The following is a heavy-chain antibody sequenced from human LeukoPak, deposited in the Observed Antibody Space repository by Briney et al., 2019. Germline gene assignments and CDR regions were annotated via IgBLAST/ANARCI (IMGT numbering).Heavy chain of an antibody. D-gene: IGHD3-3*01. CDR1: GGTFSSYA. V-gene: IGHV1-69*13. J-gene: IGHJ4*02. CDR2: IIPIFGTA. Sequence: SVKVSCKASGGTFSSYAISWVRQAPGQGLEWMGGIIPIFGTANYAQKFQGRVTITADESTSTAYMELSSLRSEDTAVYYCARVARYKFPTYYDFWSGVIFDYWGQGTQVTVSS. CDR3: ARVARYKFPTYYDFWSGVIFDY.